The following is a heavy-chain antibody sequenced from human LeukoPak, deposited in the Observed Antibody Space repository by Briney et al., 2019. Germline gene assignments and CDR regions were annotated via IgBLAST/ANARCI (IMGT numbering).Heavy chain of an antibody. V-gene: IGHV1-46*01. CDR1: GYTFTSYY. CDR2: INPSGGST. J-gene: IGHJ5*02. CDR3: ARGGPVAYYGWFDP. D-gene: IGHD4-17*01. Sequence: ASVKVSCKASGYTFTSYYMHWVRQAPGQGLEWMGIINPSGGSTSYAQKFQGRVTMTRDTSISTAYMELSRLRSDDTAVYYCARGGPVAYYGWFDPWGQGTLVTVSS.